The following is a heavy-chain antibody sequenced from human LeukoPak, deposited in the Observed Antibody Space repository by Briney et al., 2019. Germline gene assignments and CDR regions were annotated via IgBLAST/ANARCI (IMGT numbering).Heavy chain of an antibody. D-gene: IGHD3-22*01. CDR1: GGSFSGYY. Sequence: SETLSLTCAGYGGSFSGYYWGSIRQPPGRGLEWIGEINRSGSPNYNPSLKCRVTISVATSKTQFSLKLSSVTATDTAVYDCARGYYDSSGYYGAFGYWGQGTLVTASS. CDR3: ARGYYDSSGYYGAFGY. V-gene: IGHV4-34*01. J-gene: IGHJ4*02. CDR2: INRSGSP.